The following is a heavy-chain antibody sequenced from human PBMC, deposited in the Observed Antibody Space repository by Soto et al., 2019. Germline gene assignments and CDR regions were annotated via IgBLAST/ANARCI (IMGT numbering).Heavy chain of an antibody. J-gene: IGHJ1*01. D-gene: IGHD2-21*01. CDR3: ATDLAVALAPLSILYFQQ. V-gene: IGHV1-24*01. CDR2: FDPEEGKM. Sequence: ASVKVSCKVSGYSLNELCMHWVRQPPGKGLEWIGGFDPEEGKMIYAQNFQGRVTMTEDTSTDTAYMELNSLTSEDTAIYYCATDLAVALAPLSILYFQQWGQGTVVTVSS. CDR1: GYSLNELC.